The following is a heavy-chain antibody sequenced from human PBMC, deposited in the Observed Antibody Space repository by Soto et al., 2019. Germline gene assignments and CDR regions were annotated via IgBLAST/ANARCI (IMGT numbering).Heavy chain of an antibody. CDR1: GFTFSSYW. V-gene: IGHV3-7*01. Sequence: EVQLVESGGGLVQPGGSLRLSCAASGFTFSSYWMSWVRQAPGKGLEWVANIKQDGSEKYYVDSVKGRFTISRDNAKNSLYLQMNSLRAEDTAVYYCATSSDFWSGYVDYWGQGTLVTVSS. CDR3: ATSSDFWSGYVDY. D-gene: IGHD3-3*01. CDR2: IKQDGSEK. J-gene: IGHJ4*02.